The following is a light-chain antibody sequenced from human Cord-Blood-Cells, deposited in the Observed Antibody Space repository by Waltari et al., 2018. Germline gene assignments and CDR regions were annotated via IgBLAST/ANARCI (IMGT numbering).Light chain of an antibody. CDR3: QQYGSSSLMYT. Sequence: EIVLTQSPGTLYLSPGERATLSCRASQSVSRSYLAWYHQKPGQAPRLLFYGASSRATGIPDRFSGSGSGTDFTLTISRLEPEDFAVYYCQQYGSSSLMYTFGQGTKLEIK. CDR2: GAS. CDR1: QSVSRSY. V-gene: IGKV3-20*01. J-gene: IGKJ2*01.